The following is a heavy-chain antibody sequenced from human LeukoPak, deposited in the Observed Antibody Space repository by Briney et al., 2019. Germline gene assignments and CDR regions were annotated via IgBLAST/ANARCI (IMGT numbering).Heavy chain of an antibody. V-gene: IGHV3-30*04. CDR3: ARESAPVGATSFFDY. D-gene: IGHD1-26*01. CDR1: GFTFDDYA. CDR2: ISYDGSNK. J-gene: IGHJ4*02. Sequence: PGRSLRLSCAASGFTFDDYAMHWVRQAPGKGLEWVAVISYDGSNKYYADSVKGRFTISRDNSKNTLYLQMNSLRAEDTAVYYCARESAPVGATSFFDYWGQGTLVTVSS.